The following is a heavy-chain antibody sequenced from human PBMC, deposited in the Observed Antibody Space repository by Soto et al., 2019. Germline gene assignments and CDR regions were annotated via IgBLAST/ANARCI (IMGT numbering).Heavy chain of an antibody. CDR3: ARGSGYYYWDDY. CDR2: INAGNGNT. J-gene: IGHJ4*02. Sequence: QVQLVQSGAEEKKPGASVKVSCKASGYTFTSYAMHWVRQAPGQRLEWMGWINAGNGNTKYSQKFQGRVTITKDTSTSTAYMDRSSLRSEDTAVYYCARGSGYYYWDDYWGQGTLVTVSS. CDR1: GYTFTSYA. D-gene: IGHD3-22*01. V-gene: IGHV1-3*05.